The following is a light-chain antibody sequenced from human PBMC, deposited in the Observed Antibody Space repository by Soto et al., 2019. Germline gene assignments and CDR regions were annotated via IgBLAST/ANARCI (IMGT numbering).Light chain of an antibody. V-gene: IGLV2-14*01. Sequence: QSALTQPASVSGSPGQSITISCTGTISDVGGYDYVSWYQQHPGKAPKLMIYDVSNRPSGVSNRFSGSKSGNTASLTISGLQADDEADYYCSSYTTSSTLLYVFGTGTKVTVL. CDR3: SSYTTSSTLLYV. J-gene: IGLJ1*01. CDR1: ISDVGGYDY. CDR2: DVS.